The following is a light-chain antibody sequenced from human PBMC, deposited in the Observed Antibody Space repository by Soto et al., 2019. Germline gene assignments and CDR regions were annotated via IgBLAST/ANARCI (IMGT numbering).Light chain of an antibody. J-gene: IGKJ4*01. CDR3: HQYGTSRLT. V-gene: IGKV3-20*01. CDR1: QSVSSSY. CDR2: GAS. Sequence: EIVLTQSPGTLSLSPGERATLSCRASQSVSSSYLAWYQQRPGQAPRLLIHGASTRATGIPDRFSGSGSGTDFTLTISRLEPEYFAVYYCHQYGTSRLTFGGGTKVEIK.